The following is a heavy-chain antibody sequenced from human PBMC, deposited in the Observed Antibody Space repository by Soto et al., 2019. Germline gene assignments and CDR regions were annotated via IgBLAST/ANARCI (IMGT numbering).Heavy chain of an antibody. CDR1: GFTFSTYA. D-gene: IGHD6-19*01. Sequence: EVQLLESGGGLVQPGGSLRLSCAASGFTFSTYAMSWVRQAPGKGLEWVSAISGSGGSTYYADSVKGRFTISRDNSKNTLYLQMNILRAADTAVYYCAKDPRIGIAVAGVFDYWGQGTLFTVSS. CDR2: ISGSGGST. J-gene: IGHJ4*02. V-gene: IGHV3-23*01. CDR3: AKDPRIGIAVAGVFDY.